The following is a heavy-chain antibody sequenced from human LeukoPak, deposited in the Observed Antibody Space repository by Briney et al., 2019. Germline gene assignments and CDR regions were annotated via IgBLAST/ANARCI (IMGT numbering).Heavy chain of an antibody. D-gene: IGHD3-22*01. CDR1: GFTFSSYG. J-gene: IGHJ4*02. V-gene: IGHV3-30*02. CDR3: AKGNQVYERGYYDLGY. Sequence: GGSLRLSCAASGFTFSSYGMHWVRQAPGKGLEWVAFIRYDGSNKYYADSVKGRFTISRDNSKNTLYLQMNSLRAEDTAVYYCAKGNQVYERGYYDLGYWGQGTLVTVSS. CDR2: IRYDGSNK.